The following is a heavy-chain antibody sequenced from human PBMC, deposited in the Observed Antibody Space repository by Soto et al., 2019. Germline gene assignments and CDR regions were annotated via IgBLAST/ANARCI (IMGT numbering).Heavy chain of an antibody. CDR1: CGSISSYY. D-gene: IGHD4-17*01. CDR3: ARYGHGDDY. V-gene: IGHV4-59*01. CDR2: IYYSGST. Sequence: PSETLSLTCTVSCGSISSYYWSWIRQPPGKGLEWIGYIYYSGSTNYNPSLKSRVTISVDTSENQFSLKLSSVTAADTAVYYCARYGHGDDYWGQGTLVTVSS. J-gene: IGHJ4*02.